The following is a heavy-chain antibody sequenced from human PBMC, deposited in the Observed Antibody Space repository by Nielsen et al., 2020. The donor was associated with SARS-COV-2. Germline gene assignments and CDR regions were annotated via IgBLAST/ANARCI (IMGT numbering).Heavy chain of an antibody. CDR3: ARGGRSYDY. D-gene: IGHD1-26*01. CDR1: GGSISSYY. Sequence: LRLSCTVSGGSISSYYWSWIRQPPGKGLEWIGYIYHSGSTYYNPSLKSRVTISVDRSKNQFSLKLSSVTAADTAVYYCARGGRSYDYWGQGTLVTVSS. V-gene: IGHV4-30-2*01. CDR2: IYHSGST. J-gene: IGHJ4*02.